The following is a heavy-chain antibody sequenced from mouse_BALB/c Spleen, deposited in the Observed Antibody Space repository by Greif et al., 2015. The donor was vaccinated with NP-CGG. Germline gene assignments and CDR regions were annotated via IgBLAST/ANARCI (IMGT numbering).Heavy chain of an antibody. J-gene: IGHJ2*01. Sequence: QVQLQQSGAELVKPGASVKLSCKASGYTFTSYYMYWVKQRPGQGLEWTGEINPSNGGTNFNEKFKSKATLTVDKSSSTAYMQLSSLTSEDSAVYYCTRSGFGNYFDYWGQGTTLTVSS. CDR1: GYTFTSYY. CDR2: INPSNGGT. V-gene: IGHV1S81*02. D-gene: IGHD1-1*02. CDR3: TRSGFGNYFDY.